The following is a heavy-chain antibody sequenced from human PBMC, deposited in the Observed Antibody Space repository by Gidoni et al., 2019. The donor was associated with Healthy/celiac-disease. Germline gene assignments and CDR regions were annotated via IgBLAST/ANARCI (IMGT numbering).Heavy chain of an antibody. CDR3: ARAKTGPYY. Sequence: EVQLVESGGGLVQPGGSLRLSCAASGFTFSSYLMSWFRQAPGKGLEWVANMKQDGSEKYYVDSVKGRFTISRDNAKNSLYLQMNSLRAEDTAVYYCARAKTGPYYWGQGTLVTVSS. V-gene: IGHV3-7*01. J-gene: IGHJ4*02. CDR1: GFTFSSYL. CDR2: MKQDGSEK.